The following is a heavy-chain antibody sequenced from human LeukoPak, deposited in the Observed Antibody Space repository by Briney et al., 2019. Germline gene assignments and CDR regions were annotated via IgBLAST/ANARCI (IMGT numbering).Heavy chain of an antibody. V-gene: IGHV3-21*01. CDR2: ISSSSSYI. CDR1: GFTFSSYS. CDR3: ARDVMVRGVIVWFDP. D-gene: IGHD3-10*01. Sequence: PGGSLRLSCAASGFTFSSYSMNWVRQVPGKGLEWVSSISSSSSYIYYADSVKGRFTISRDNAKKSLYLQMNSLRAKDTAVYYCARDVMVRGVIVWFDPWDQGTLVTVSS. J-gene: IGHJ5*02.